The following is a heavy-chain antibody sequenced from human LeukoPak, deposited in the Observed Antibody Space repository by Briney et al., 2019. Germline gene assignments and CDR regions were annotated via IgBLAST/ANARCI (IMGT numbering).Heavy chain of an antibody. CDR2: FDPEDGET. CDR3: ATVYYGSGSYWAHAFDI. Sequence: ASVKVSCKVSGYTLTELSMHWVRQAPGKGLEWMGGFDPEDGETIYAQKFQGRVTMTEDTSTDTAYMELSSLRSEDTAVYYCATVYYGSGSYWAHAFDIWGQGTMVTVSS. J-gene: IGHJ3*02. CDR1: GYTLTELS. V-gene: IGHV1-24*01. D-gene: IGHD3-10*01.